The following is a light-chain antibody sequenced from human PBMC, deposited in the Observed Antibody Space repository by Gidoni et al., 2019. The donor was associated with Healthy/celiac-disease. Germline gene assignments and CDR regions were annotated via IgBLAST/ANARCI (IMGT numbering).Light chain of an antibody. CDR1: QSVSSY. CDR2: AAS. J-gene: IGKJ4*01. Sequence: EIVLTQSPATLSLSPGERSTLSCRASQSVSSYLAWYQQKPGQAPRLLIYAASNRATGIPARLSGSGSVTDFTLNISSLEPEDFAVYYCQQSSNWPPLTFGGGTKVEIK. CDR3: QQSSNWPPLT. V-gene: IGKV3-11*01.